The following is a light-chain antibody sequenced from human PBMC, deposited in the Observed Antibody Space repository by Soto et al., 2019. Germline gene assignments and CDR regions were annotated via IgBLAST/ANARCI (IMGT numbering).Light chain of an antibody. CDR1: QEIRSSN. Sequence: TQSPSTLSASVGDTVTITCRASQEIRSSNLAWYQHKPGQAPRLLIYDTSTRATGVPDRFSGRGSGTDFTLSINRLEPEDFAVYYCLQYGRSPISTFGPGTKVEIK. CDR3: LQYGRSPIST. V-gene: IGKV3-20*01. CDR2: DTS. J-gene: IGKJ3*01.